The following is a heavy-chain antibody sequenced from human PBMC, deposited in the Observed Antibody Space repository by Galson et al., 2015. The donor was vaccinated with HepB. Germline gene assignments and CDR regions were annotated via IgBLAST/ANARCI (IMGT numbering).Heavy chain of an antibody. Sequence: SVKVSCKASGYTFTSYGISWVRQAPGQGLEWTGWISAYNGNTNYAQKLQGRVTMTTDTSTSTAYMELRSLRSDDTAVYYCARDDNDYGDQLLLYGMDVWGQGTTVTVSS. J-gene: IGHJ6*02. CDR1: GYTFTSYG. D-gene: IGHD4-17*01. V-gene: IGHV1-18*04. CDR2: ISAYNGNT. CDR3: ARDDNDYGDQLLLYGMDV.